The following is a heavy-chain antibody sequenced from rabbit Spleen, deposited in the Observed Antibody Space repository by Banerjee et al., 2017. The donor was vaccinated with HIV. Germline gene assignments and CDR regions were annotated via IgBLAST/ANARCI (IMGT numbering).Heavy chain of an antibody. CDR2: IDDGDGST. Sequence: QEQLVESGGGLVQPEGSLTLTCKASGFAFSSNAMCWVRQAPGKGPEWIACIDDGDGSTYYANWVNGRFTISKTSSTTVTLQMTSLTAADTATYFCARVGGVGVYGYATLWGQGTLVTVS. V-gene: IGHV1S47*01. CDR1: GFAFSSNA. CDR3: ARVGGVGVYGYATL. D-gene: IGHD6-1*01. J-gene: IGHJ3*01.